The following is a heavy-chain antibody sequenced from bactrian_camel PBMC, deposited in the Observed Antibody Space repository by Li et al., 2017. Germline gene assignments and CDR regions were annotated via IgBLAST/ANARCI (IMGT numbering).Heavy chain of an antibody. CDR1: GFTFSTYP. V-gene: IGHV3S40*01. D-gene: IGHD2*01. J-gene: IGHJ4*01. Sequence: VQLVESGGGVVQPGGSLRLSCAASGFTFSTYPMIWVRQAPGKGLEWVSFIVSGGTGTDYKDSVKGRFTISRDNAKNTVYLQMNRLQPEDTALYYCTTGQCDGSHCPMGVGPHWGQGTQVTVS. CDR2: IVSGGTGT. CDR3: TTGQCDGSHCPMGVGPH.